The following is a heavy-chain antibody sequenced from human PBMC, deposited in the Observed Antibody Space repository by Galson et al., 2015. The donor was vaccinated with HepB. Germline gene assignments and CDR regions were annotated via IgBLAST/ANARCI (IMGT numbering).Heavy chain of an antibody. J-gene: IGHJ4*02. D-gene: IGHD2-8*01. CDR3: VKESTNSVWGDFDF. CDR1: GFSFRSYS. Sequence: SLRLSCAASGFSFRSYSMRWVRQAPGKGLEWVAVMSYDGSEKFHADSVKGRFTISRDNSKDTLYLQMNSLRAEDTAVYYCVKESTNSVWGDFDFWGQGTLVTVSS. CDR2: MSYDGSEK. V-gene: IGHV3-30*18.